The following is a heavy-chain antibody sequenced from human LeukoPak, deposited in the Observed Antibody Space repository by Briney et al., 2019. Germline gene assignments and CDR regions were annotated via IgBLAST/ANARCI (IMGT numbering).Heavy chain of an antibody. CDR1: GFTFSDSY. CDR2: ISDAGVGT. D-gene: IGHD2-2*01. J-gene: IGHJ6*03. CDR3: AKVSVGDCASSSCYDGYYHYFYMDV. V-gene: IGHV3-11*04. Sequence: GGSLRLSCAASGFTFSDSYMTWIRQAPGKGLEWISHISDAGVGTFYTDSVRGRFTISRDNANNSLYLQMDSLRVQDTAVYYCAKVSVGDCASSSCYDGYYHYFYMDVWGKGTTVTVSS.